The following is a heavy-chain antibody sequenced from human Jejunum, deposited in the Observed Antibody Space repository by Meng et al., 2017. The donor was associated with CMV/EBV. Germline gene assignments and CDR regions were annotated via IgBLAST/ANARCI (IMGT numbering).Heavy chain of an antibody. CDR2: INPDSGAT. CDR1: RYIFSDYY. Sequence: SVKVSCKASRYIFSDYYIQWVRRAPGQGLEWMGWINPDSGATSYAQKFQGRVTITKNTSISTVYMELTSLRSEDTAVYYCARGVTVWGQGTTVTVSS. D-gene: IGHD4-11*01. V-gene: IGHV1-8*03. J-gene: IGHJ6*02. CDR3: ARGVTV.